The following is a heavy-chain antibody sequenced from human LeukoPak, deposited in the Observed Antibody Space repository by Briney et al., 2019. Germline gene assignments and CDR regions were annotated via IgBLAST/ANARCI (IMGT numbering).Heavy chain of an antibody. V-gene: IGHV1-69*13. D-gene: IGHD6-13*01. CDR2: IIPIFGTA. Sequence: ASVKVSCKASGGTFSSYAISWVRQAPGQGLEWMGGIIPIFGTANYAQKFQGRVTITADESTSTAYMELSSLRSEDTAVYYCSRGGLALTALYSSSKTTPDNWFDPWGQGTLVTVSS. CDR1: GGTFSSYA. CDR3: SRGGLALTALYSSSKTTPDNWFDP. J-gene: IGHJ5*02.